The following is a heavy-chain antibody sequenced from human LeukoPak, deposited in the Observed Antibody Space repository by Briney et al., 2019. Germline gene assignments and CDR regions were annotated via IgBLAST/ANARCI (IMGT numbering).Heavy chain of an antibody. V-gene: IGHV3-30*02. CDR3: AKDRRKYSSAYYFDY. D-gene: IGHD6-19*01. Sequence: PGGSLRLSCTASGFTFGDDAMSWFRQAPGKGLEWVAFIRYDGSNKYYADSVKGRFTISRDNSKNTLYLQMNSLRAEDTAVYYCAKDRRKYSSAYYFDYWGQGTLVTVSS. CDR1: GFTFGDDA. CDR2: IRYDGSNK. J-gene: IGHJ4*02.